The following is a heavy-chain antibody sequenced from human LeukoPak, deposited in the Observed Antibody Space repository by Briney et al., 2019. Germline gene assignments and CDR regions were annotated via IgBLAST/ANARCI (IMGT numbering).Heavy chain of an antibody. CDR1: GFTFDDYA. D-gene: IGHD3-10*01. CDR2: ISGDGGST. V-gene: IGHV3-43*02. Sequence: GGSLRLSCAASGFTFDDYAMHWVRQAPGKGLEWVSLISGDGGSTYYADSVKGRFTISRDNAKNTLYLQMNSLRAEDTAVYYCARANYYGSGRAAFDIWGQGTMVTVSS. CDR3: ARANYYGSGRAAFDI. J-gene: IGHJ3*02.